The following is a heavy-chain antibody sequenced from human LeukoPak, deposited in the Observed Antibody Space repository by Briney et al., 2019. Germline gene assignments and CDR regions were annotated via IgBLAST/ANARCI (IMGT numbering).Heavy chain of an antibody. Sequence: SETLSLTCTVSGGSISRYYWSWIRQPAGKGLEWIGRIYPSGSTNYNPSLKSRVSMSVDTSKNQFSLKLSSVTAADMAVYYCARDRLDSSGWYNWFDPWGQGTLVTVSS. CDR1: GGSISRYY. D-gene: IGHD6-19*01. CDR2: IYPSGST. J-gene: IGHJ5*02. V-gene: IGHV4-4*07. CDR3: ARDRLDSSGWYNWFDP.